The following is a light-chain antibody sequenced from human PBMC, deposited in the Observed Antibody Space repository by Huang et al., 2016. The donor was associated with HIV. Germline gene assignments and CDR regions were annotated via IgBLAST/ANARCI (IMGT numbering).Light chain of an antibody. Sequence: EVVMTQSPNTLSVSPGERATLSCRASQSIGSNLAWYQQKPCQAHRLLIYRASARAAGVPARFSGSVSGTEFTLTISSLQSEDFAIYYCQQYNNWPPLTFGGGTKVEI. CDR3: QQYNNWPPLT. V-gene: IGKV3-15*01. J-gene: IGKJ4*01. CDR1: QSIGSN. CDR2: RAS.